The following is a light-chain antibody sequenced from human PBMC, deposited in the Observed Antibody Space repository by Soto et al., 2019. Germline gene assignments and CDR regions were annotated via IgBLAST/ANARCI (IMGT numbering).Light chain of an antibody. V-gene: IGLV1-40*01. CDR1: SSNIGAGYD. CDR2: GNS. J-gene: IGLJ3*02. CDR3: QSYDSSLGDLWV. Sequence: QSVLTQPPSVSGAPGQRVTISCTGSSSNIGAGYDVHWYQQLPGTAPKLLIYGNSNRPSGVPDRFSGSKSCTSASLAITGLQAEDEADYYCQSYDSSLGDLWVFGGGTKVTVL.